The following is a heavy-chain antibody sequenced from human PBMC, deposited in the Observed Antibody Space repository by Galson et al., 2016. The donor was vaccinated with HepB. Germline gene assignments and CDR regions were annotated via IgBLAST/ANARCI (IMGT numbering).Heavy chain of an antibody. D-gene: IGHD6-19*01. Sequence: SLRLSCAASGFTFRNYGMTWVRQAPGKGLEWVPIVDNSGDGTYYADSAKGRFTISRDNSKNTRYLQMNSLRAEDTAVYYCVKDGPANGWSDFEYWGQGSLVTVSS. CDR1: GFTFRNYG. V-gene: IGHV3-23*01. CDR2: VDNSGDGT. J-gene: IGHJ4*02. CDR3: VKDGPANGWSDFEY.